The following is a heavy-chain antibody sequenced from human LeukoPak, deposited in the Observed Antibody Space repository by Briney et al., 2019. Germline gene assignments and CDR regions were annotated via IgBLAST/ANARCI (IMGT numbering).Heavy chain of an antibody. CDR3: ARERGSYFVDY. J-gene: IGHJ4*02. CDR1: GFTFSSYG. D-gene: IGHD1-26*01. CDR2: ISSSGSTI. V-gene: IGHV3-48*04. Sequence: GGSLRLSCAASGFTFSSYGMTWVRQAPGKGLEWVSYISSSGSTIYYADSVKGRFTISRDNAKNSLYLQMNSLRAEDTAVYYCARERGSYFVDYWGQGTLVTVSS.